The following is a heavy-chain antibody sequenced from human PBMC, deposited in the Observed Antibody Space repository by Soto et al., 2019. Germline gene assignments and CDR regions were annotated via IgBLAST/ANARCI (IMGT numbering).Heavy chain of an antibody. CDR1: GGTFSSYA. D-gene: IGHD6-13*01. CDR3: ATRAGYSSSWYPVDYYYYGMDV. CDR2: IIPIFGTA. J-gene: IGHJ6*02. V-gene: IGHV1-69*12. Sequence: QVQLVQSGAEVKKPGSSVKVSCKASGGTFSSYAISWARQAPGQGLEWMGGIIPIFGTANYAQKFQGRVTITADESTSTAYMELSSLRSEDTAVYYCATRAGYSSSWYPVDYYYYGMDVWGQGTTVTVSS.